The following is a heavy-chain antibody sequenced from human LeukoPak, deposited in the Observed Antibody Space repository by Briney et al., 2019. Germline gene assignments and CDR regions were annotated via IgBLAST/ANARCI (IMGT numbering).Heavy chain of an antibody. CDR3: VREDNFDALDI. J-gene: IGHJ3*02. CDR2: VASGGSPI. D-gene: IGHD1-20*01. V-gene: IGHV3-48*03. Sequence: GGSLRLSCAASGFTFSTSEMTWVRQAPGKGLEWIAYVASGGSPIYYADSVRGRFIISRDNAKNSLFLQMTSLRAEDTALYYCVREDNFDALDIWGQGTTVTVSS. CDR1: GFTFSTSE.